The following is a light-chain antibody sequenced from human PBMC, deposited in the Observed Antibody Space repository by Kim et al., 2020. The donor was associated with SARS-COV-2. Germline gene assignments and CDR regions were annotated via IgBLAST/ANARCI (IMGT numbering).Light chain of an antibody. Sequence: QSALTQAASVSGSPGQSITVSCIGTSSDVGGYNYVSWYQQYPGNAPKLMIYDVSKRPSGVSNRFSGSKSGSTASLTISGLQAEDEAHYYCSSYTTSTTVVFGGGTQLTVL. CDR3: SSYTTSTTVV. CDR1: SSDVGGYNY. J-gene: IGLJ2*01. V-gene: IGLV2-14*03. CDR2: DVS.